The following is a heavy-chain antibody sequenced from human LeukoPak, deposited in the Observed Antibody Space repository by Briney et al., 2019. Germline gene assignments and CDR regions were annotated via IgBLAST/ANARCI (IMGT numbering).Heavy chain of an antibody. CDR2: IYTSGST. Sequence: SETLSLTCTVSGGSISSYYWSWIRRPAGKGLEWIGRIYTSGSTNYNPSLKSRVTISVDTSKNQFSLKLSSVTAADTAVYYCARAIAAASDAFDIWGQGTMVTVSS. D-gene: IGHD6-13*01. J-gene: IGHJ3*02. CDR3: ARAIAAASDAFDI. CDR1: GGSISSYY. V-gene: IGHV4-4*07.